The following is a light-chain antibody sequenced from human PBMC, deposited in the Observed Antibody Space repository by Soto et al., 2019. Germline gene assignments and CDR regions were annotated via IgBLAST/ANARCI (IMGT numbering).Light chain of an antibody. CDR1: SSNIGAGYD. J-gene: IGLJ2*01. Sequence: QSVLTQPPSVSGAPGQRVTISCTESSSNIGAGYDVHWYQQLPGTAPKLLIYGNSNRPSGVPDRFSGSKSGTSASLAITWLQAEDEADYYCQSYDSSLSGPVVFGGGTKLTVL. V-gene: IGLV1-40*01. CDR2: GNS. CDR3: QSYDSSLSGPVV.